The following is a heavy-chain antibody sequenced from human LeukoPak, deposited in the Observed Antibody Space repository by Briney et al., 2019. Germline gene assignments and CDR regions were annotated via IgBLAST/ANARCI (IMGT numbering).Heavy chain of an antibody. CDR1: GGSISSYY. J-gene: IGHJ3*02. CDR3: ARDVDTDAFDI. D-gene: IGHD5-18*01. CDR2: IYHSGST. Sequence: SETLSLTCSVSGGSISSYYWSWIRQPPGKGLEWIGSIYHSGSTYYNPSLKSRVTISVDTSKNQFSLKLSSVTAADTAVYYCARDVDTDAFDIWGQGTMVTVSS. V-gene: IGHV4-38-2*02.